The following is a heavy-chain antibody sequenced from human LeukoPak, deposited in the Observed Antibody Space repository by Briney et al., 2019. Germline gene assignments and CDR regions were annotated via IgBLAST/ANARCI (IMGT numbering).Heavy chain of an antibody. D-gene: IGHD2-2*01. Sequence: GASVKVSCKASGGTFSSYAISWVRQAPGQGLEWMGGIIPIFGTANYAQKFQGRVTITADESTSTAYMELSSLRSEDTAVYYCARSHIVVVPAAIPYYYYYMDVWGKGTTVTVSS. V-gene: IGHV1-69*13. J-gene: IGHJ6*03. CDR3: ARSHIVVVPAAIPYYYYYMDV. CDR1: GGTFSSYA. CDR2: IIPIFGTA.